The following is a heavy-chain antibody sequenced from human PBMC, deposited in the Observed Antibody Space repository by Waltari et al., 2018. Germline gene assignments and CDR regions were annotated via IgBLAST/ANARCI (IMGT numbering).Heavy chain of an antibody. CDR1: GGSISSYY. Sequence: QVQLQESGPGLVKPSETLSLTCTVSGGSISSYYWSWIRQPPGKGLEWIGYIYYSGSTNYNPSLKSRVTISVDTSKNQFSLKLSSVTAADTAVYYCARGGYSYGLSYYFDYWGQGTLVTVSS. CDR3: ARGGYSYGLSYYFDY. V-gene: IGHV4-59*01. J-gene: IGHJ4*02. CDR2: IYYSGST. D-gene: IGHD5-18*01.